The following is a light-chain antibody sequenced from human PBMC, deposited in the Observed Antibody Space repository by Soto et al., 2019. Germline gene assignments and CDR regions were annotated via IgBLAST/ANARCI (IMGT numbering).Light chain of an antibody. CDR1: QSVSSSY. J-gene: IGKJ2*01. Sequence: EIVLTQSPGTLSLSLGERATLSCRASQSVSSSYFAWYQQKPGQAPRLLIYGASSRATGIPDRCSGSGSGTDFTLTISRQEHAEFAVYYCQQYRSSPLYTFCQGTKLEIK. V-gene: IGKV3-20*01. CDR3: QQYRSSPLYT. CDR2: GAS.